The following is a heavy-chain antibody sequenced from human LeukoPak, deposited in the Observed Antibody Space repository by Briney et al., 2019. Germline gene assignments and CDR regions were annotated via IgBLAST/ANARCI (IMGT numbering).Heavy chain of an antibody. CDR2: MNPNSGNT. CDR3: ARGYYYDSSGYLPDHY. J-gene: IGHJ4*02. D-gene: IGHD3-22*01. Sequence: GASVKVSCKASGYTFTSYDINWVRQATGQGLEWMGWMNPNSGNTGYAQKFQGRVTMTRNTSISTAYMELSSLRSEDTAAYYCARGYYYDSSGYLPDHYWGQGTLVTVSS. CDR1: GYTFTSYD. V-gene: IGHV1-8*01.